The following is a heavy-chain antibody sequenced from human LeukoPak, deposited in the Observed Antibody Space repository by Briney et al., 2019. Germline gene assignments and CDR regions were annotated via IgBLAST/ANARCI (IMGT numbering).Heavy chain of an antibody. V-gene: IGHV3-53*01. CDR1: GFTVSSNY. J-gene: IGHJ4*02. CDR2: VYSGGDT. Sequence: PGGSLRLSCAASGFTVSSNYMSWVRQAPGKGLEWVSVVYSGGDTYYADSVKGRFTISRDNSKNTLFLQMNNLRAEDTAVYYCARDSLSPPQGDYWGQGTLVTVSS. CDR3: ARDSLSPPQGDY. D-gene: IGHD2/OR15-2a*01.